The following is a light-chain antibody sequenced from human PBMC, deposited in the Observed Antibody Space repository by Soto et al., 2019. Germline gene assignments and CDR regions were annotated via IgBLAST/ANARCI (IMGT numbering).Light chain of an antibody. V-gene: IGKV3-15*01. J-gene: IGKJ4*01. Sequence: ETVMTQSPATLSVSPGERATLSCRASQSVSSNLAWYQQKPGQAPRLLIHGASTRATGIPARFSGSGSGTDFTLTISSLQSEDFAVYFWQQYKNWPPLTFGGGTKVEIK. CDR3: QQYKNWPPLT. CDR2: GAS. CDR1: QSVSSN.